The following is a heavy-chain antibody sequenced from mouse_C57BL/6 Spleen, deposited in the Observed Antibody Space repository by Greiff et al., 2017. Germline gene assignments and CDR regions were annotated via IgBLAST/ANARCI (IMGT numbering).Heavy chain of an antibody. V-gene: IGHV1-55*01. Sequence: VKLQQPGAELVKPGASVKMSCKASGYTFTSYWITWVKQRPGQGLEWIGDIYPGSGSTNYNEKFKSKATLTVDTSSSTAYMQLSSLTSEDSAVYYCARSTVVARNDYWGQGTTLTVSS. J-gene: IGHJ2*01. CDR3: ARSTVVARNDY. CDR2: IYPGSGST. CDR1: GYTFTSYW. D-gene: IGHD1-1*01.